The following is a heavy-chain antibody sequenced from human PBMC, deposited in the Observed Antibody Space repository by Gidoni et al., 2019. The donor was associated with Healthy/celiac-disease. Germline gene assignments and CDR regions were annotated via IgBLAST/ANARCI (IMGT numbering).Heavy chain of an antibody. CDR1: GFTFRSYS. D-gene: IGHD6-13*01. Sequence: EVQLVESGGGLVQPGGSLRLSCAASGFTFRSYSMNWVRQAPGKGLEWVSYISSSSSTIYYADSVKGRFTISRDNAKNSLYLQMNSLRDEDTAVYYCARGPRGYSSSWYGFDYWGQGTLVTVSS. J-gene: IGHJ4*02. V-gene: IGHV3-48*02. CDR2: ISSSSSTI. CDR3: ARGPRGYSSSWYGFDY.